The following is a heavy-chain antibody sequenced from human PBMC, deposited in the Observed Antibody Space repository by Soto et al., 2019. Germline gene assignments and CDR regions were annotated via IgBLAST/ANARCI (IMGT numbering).Heavy chain of an antibody. J-gene: IGHJ1*01. CDR2: IIPILGIA. CDR3: VSEDYGDYVNAEDFQH. CDR1: GGTFSSYT. Sequence: QVQLVQSGAEVKKPGSSVKVSCKASGGTFSSYTISWVRQAPGQGLEWMGRIIPILGIANYAQKFQGRVTITADKSTRTPHMELNSLRTKDTAVYYCVSEDYGDYVNAEDFQHWGQGTLVTVSS. V-gene: IGHV1-69*02. D-gene: IGHD4-17*01.